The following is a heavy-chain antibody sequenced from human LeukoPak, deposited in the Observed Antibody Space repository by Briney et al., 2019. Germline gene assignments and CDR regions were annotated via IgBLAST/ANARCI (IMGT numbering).Heavy chain of an antibody. D-gene: IGHD6-13*01. CDR1: GGSISSYY. Sequence: PSETLSLTCTVSGGSISSYYWSWIRQPPGKGLEWIGYIYYSGSTNYNPSLKSRVTISVDTSNNQFSLKLSSVTAADTAVYYCARDSDTAAGDYWGQGTLVTVSS. J-gene: IGHJ4*02. CDR2: IYYSGST. V-gene: IGHV4-59*01. CDR3: ARDSDTAAGDY.